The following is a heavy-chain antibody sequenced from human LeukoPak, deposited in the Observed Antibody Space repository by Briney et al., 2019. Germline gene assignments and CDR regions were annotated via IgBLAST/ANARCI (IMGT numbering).Heavy chain of an antibody. D-gene: IGHD3-22*01. CDR3: ARGTDSNFDAFDI. CDR1: GYTFTSYD. V-gene: IGHV1-8*03. CDR2: MNPNSGNT. J-gene: IGHJ3*02. Sequence: ASVKVSCKASGYTFTSYDINWVRQATGQGLEWMGWMNPNSGNTGYAQKFQGRVTITRNTSISTAYMELSSLRSEDTAVYYCARGTDSNFDAFDIWGQGTMVTVSS.